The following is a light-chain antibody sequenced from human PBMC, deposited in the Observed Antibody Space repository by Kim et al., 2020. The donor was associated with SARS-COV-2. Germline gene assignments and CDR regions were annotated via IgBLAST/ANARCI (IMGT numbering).Light chain of an antibody. CDR1: QDIDNW. Sequence: SLSPGQRATRSCRASQDIDNWLAWYQQKPGQVPRLLIYDASNRATGIPARFSGSGSGTDFTLTISSLEPEDFAVYYCQHRRTWPLTFGQGTKLEI. CDR3: QHRRTWPLT. J-gene: IGKJ2*01. CDR2: DAS. V-gene: IGKV3-11*01.